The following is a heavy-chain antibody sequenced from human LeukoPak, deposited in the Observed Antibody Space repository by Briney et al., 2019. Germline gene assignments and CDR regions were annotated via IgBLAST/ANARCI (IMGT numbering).Heavy chain of an antibody. Sequence: GRSLRLSCAASGFDLSTYAMHWVRQAPGKGLEWVAVIWFDESIKYYADAVKGRFTISRDDSKNTLYLQMNSLRAEDTAVYYCARDAVDTANAVWGQGTTVTVSS. CDR3: ARDAVDTANAV. V-gene: IGHV3-33*01. CDR2: IWFDESIK. D-gene: IGHD5-18*01. CDR1: GFDLSTYA. J-gene: IGHJ6*02.